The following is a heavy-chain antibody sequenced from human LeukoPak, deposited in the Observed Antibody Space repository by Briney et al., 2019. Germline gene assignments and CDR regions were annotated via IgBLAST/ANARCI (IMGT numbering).Heavy chain of an antibody. J-gene: IGHJ4*02. CDR2: ISSSSSTI. CDR1: GFTFSSYS. Sequence: GGSLRLSCAASGFTFSSYSMNWVRQAPGKGLEWVSYISSSSSTIYYADSVKGRFTISRDNAKNSLYLQMNSLRAEDTAVYYCASPSNPTLWEAYDSSGYYRYWGQGTLVTVSS. V-gene: IGHV3-48*01. CDR3: ASPSNPTLWEAYDSSGYYRY. D-gene: IGHD3-22*01.